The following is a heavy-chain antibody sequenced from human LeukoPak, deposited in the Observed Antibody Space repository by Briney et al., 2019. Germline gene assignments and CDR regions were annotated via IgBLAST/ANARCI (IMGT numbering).Heavy chain of an antibody. V-gene: IGHV4-59*01. CDR1: GGSISSYY. CDR3: ARGTYYYDSSGYFRY. CDR2: IYYSGST. Sequence: PSETLSLTCTVSGGSISSYYWSWLRQPPGKGLEWIGYIYYSGSTNYNPSLKSRVTITVDTSKNQFSLKLSSVTAADTAVYYCARGTYYYDSSGYFRYWGQGTLVTVSS. J-gene: IGHJ4*02. D-gene: IGHD3-22*01.